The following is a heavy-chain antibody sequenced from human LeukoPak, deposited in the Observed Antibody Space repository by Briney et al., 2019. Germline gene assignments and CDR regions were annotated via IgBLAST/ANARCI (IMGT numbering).Heavy chain of an antibody. V-gene: IGHV4-4*02. CDR2: IYHSGST. J-gene: IGHJ4*02. Sequence: SETLSLTCAVSGGSISSSNWWSWVRQPPGKGLEWIGEIYHSGSTNYNPSLKGRVTISVDKSKNQFSLKLSSVTAADTAVYYCARVPIYYDTFDYWGQGTLVTVSS. CDR1: GGSISSSNW. CDR3: ARVPIYYDTFDY. D-gene: IGHD3-22*01.